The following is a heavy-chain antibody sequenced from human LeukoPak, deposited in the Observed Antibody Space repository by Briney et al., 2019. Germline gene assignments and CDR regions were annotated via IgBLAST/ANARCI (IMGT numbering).Heavy chain of an antibody. J-gene: IGHJ3*02. D-gene: IGHD2-2*01. CDR1: GGSISSGTYD. CDR3: ARDWCSSTSCYDAFDI. Sequence: PSQTLSLTWTVSGGSISSGTYDWSWIRQHPGKGLEWIGYIYYSGSTYYNPSLKSRVTITVDTSKNQFYLKLSSVTAADTAVYYCARDWCSSTSCYDAFDIWGQGTMVTVSS. V-gene: IGHV4-31*02. CDR2: IYYSGST.